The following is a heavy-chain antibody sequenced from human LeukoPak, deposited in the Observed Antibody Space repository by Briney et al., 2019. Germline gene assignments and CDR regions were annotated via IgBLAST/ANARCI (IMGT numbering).Heavy chain of an antibody. CDR1: GGSFNGYY. V-gene: IGHV4-34*01. J-gene: IGHJ6*03. Sequence: PSETLSLTCAVYGGSFNGYYWSWIRQPPGKGLEWIGEINHSGSTNYNPSLKSRVTISVDTSKNQFSLKLSSVTAADTAVYYCARERRNYDFWSGQYYYYYYMDVWGKGTTVTVSS. CDR2: INHSGST. D-gene: IGHD3-3*01. CDR3: ARERRNYDFWSGQYYYYYYMDV.